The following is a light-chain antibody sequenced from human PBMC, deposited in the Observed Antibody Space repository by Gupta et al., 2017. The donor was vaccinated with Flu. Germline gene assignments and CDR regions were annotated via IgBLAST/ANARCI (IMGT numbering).Light chain of an antibody. CDR2: DAS. V-gene: IGKV3-11*01. CDR1: QSVSSY. Sequence: EIVLTQSPATLSLSPGERATLSCRASQSVSSYLAWYQQKPGQAPRLLIYDASNMATGIPARFSVSGSGTDFTLTISSLEPEDFAVYYCQQRSNWPPYSFGQGTKLEIK. CDR3: QQRSNWPPYS. J-gene: IGKJ2*03.